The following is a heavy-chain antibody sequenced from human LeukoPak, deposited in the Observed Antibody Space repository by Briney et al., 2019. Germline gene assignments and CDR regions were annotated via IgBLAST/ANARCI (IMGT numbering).Heavy chain of an antibody. J-gene: IGHJ4*02. CDR1: GGSISSSSYY. CDR3: ARRRGGSYFFDY. V-gene: IGHV4-39*01. D-gene: IGHD1-26*01. Sequence: PSETLSLTCTVSGGSISSSSYYWGWIRQPPGKGLEWIGSIYYSGSTYYNPSLKSRVTISVDTSKNQFSLKLSSVTAADTAVYYCARRRGGSYFFDYWGQGTLVTVSS. CDR2: IYYSGST.